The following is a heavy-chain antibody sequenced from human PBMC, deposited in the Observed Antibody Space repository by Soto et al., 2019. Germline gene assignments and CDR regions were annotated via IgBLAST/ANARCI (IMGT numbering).Heavy chain of an antibody. CDR1: GGSISSSNW. J-gene: IGHJ3*02. D-gene: IGHD5-12*01. V-gene: IGHV4-4*02. CDR3: ARWLQPNDAFDI. CDR2: LYPSGST. Sequence: QVQLQESGPGLVKPSGTLSLTCAVSGGSISSSNWWSWVRQPPGKGLEWIGELYPSGSTNYNSSLKSRATISVDKSKNQFSLKLSSVTAADTAVYYCARWLQPNDAFDIWGQGTMVTVSS.